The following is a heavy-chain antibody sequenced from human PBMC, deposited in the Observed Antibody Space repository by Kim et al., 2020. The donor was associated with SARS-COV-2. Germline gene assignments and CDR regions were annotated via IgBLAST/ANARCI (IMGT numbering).Heavy chain of an antibody. V-gene: IGHV4-39*01. D-gene: IGHD6-6*01. Sequence: SETLSLTCTVSGGSFSSSSYYWGWIRQPPGKGLEWIGSIYYSGSTYYNPSLKSRVTISVDTSKNQFSLKLSSVTAADTAVYYCARLRDSSSAYYYYYMDVWGKGTTVTVSS. CDR3: ARLRDSSSAYYYYYMDV. CDR1: GGSFSSSSYY. J-gene: IGHJ6*03. CDR2: IYYSGST.